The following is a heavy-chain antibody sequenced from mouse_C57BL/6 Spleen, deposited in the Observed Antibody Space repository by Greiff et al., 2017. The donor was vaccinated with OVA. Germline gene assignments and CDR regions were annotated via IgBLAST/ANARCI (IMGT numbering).Heavy chain of an antibody. J-gene: IGHJ2*01. Sequence: QVQLQQPGTELVKPGASVKLSCKASGYTFTSYWMHWVKQRPGQGLEWIGNINPSNGGTNYNEKFKSKATLTVDKSSTKAYLQLSSLTTEDSAVYYCAREGVIYYDYDYWCQGTTLTVSS. CDR3: AREGVIYYDYDY. CDR2: INPSNGGT. CDR1: GYTFTSYW. V-gene: IGHV1-53*01. D-gene: IGHD2-4*01.